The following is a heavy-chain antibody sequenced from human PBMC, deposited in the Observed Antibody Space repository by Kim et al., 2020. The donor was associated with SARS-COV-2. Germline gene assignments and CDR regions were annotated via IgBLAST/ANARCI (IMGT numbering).Heavy chain of an antibody. CDR3: ARGGRVGYGSGSPDY. Sequence: SVKGRFTISRENAKNSLYLQMNSLRAGDTAVYYCARGGRVGYGSGSPDYWGQGTLVTVSS. J-gene: IGHJ4*02. D-gene: IGHD3-10*01. V-gene: IGHV3-13*01.